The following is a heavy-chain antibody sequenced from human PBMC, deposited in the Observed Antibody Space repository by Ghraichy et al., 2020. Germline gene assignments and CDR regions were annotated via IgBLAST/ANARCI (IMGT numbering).Heavy chain of an antibody. CDR3: ARRQCDSNICHYSFDY. J-gene: IGHJ4*02. Sequence: GGSLRLSCAYTRSEYYTYAVRSLSRTSGAGLGWDKAISRSGNSAYHADSVTGRFTISRDHSKNTVSLEMSSLGVDETAIYYCARRQCDSNICHYSFDYWGQGTLVTVS. V-gene: IGHV3-23*01. D-gene: IGHD3-22*01. CDR1: RSEYYTYA. CDR2: ISRSGNSA.